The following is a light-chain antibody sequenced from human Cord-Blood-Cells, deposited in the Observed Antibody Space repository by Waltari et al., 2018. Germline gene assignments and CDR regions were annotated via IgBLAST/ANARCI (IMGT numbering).Light chain of an antibody. Sequence: QSALIQPPSSSGSPGKSVTITRTAHSSDAGGYNYVSWYQQHPGKAPKLMIYEVSKRPSGVPDRFSGSKSGNTASLTVSGLQAEDEADYYCSSYAGSNNLVFGGGTKLTVL. CDR1: SSDAGGYNY. V-gene: IGLV2-8*01. CDR2: EVS. CDR3: SSYAGSNNLV. J-gene: IGLJ2*01.